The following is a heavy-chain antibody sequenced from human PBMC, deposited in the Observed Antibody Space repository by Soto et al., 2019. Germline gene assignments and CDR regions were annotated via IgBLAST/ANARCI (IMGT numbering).Heavy chain of an antibody. D-gene: IGHD1-20*01. Sequence: GGSLRLSCAASGFNFNDHLMTWVRQAPGKGLEWVANIKKDGSGTYYVDSVKGRFTISRDNANNSLYLQMNSLRAEDTAVYFCARGNWNYYYGFDVWGQGTTVTSP. CDR3: ARGNWNYYYGFDV. CDR1: GFNFNDHL. CDR2: IKKDGSGT. J-gene: IGHJ6*02. V-gene: IGHV3-7*01.